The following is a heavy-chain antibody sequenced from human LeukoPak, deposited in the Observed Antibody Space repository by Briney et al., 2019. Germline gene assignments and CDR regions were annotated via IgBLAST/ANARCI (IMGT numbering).Heavy chain of an antibody. J-gene: IGHJ4*02. V-gene: IGHV3-48*01. CDR2: ISDSSSTI. D-gene: IGHD3-22*01. CDR3: ARDYYDSNGYYYGGY. CDR1: GFTFSSYS. Sequence: PGRSLRLSCAASGFTFSSYSMNWVRQAPGKGLEWVSYISDSSSTIYYADSVRGRFTISRDNAKNSLYLQMNSLRAEDTAVYYCARDYYDSNGYYYGGYWGQGTLVTVSS.